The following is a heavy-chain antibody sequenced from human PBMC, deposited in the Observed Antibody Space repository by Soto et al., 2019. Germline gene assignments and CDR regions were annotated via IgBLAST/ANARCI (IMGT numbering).Heavy chain of an antibody. CDR3: ARVLRGYYYDRSGEGLDY. Sequence: QVQLQESGPGLVKPSQTLSLTCTVSGGSISSGGYYWSWIRQHPGKGLEWIGYIYYSGSTYYNPSLKSRVTISVDTSKNQFSLKLSSVTAADTAVYYCARVLRGYYYDRSGEGLDYWGQGTLVTVSS. CDR1: GGSISSGGYY. CDR2: IYYSGST. D-gene: IGHD3-22*01. J-gene: IGHJ4*02. V-gene: IGHV4-31*03.